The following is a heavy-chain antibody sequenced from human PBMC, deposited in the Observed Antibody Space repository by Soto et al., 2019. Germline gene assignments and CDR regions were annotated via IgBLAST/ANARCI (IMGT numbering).Heavy chain of an antibody. V-gene: IGHV4-59*01. CDR2: IYYSGST. CDR1: GGSISSYY. J-gene: IGHJ4*02. Sequence: SETLSLTSTVSGGSISSYYWSWIRQPPGKGLEWIGYIYYSGSTNYNPSLKSRVTISVDTSKNQFSLKLSSVTAADTAVYYCARAPIVGATLFDYWGQGTLVTVSS. D-gene: IGHD1-26*01. CDR3: ARAPIVGATLFDY.